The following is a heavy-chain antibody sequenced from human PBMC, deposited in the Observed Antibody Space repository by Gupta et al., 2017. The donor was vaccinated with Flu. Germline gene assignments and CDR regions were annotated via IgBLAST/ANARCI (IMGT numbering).Heavy chain of an antibody. D-gene: IGHD6-19*01. J-gene: IGHJ4*02. Sequence: QAPGKGLEWVSSISSSSSYIYYADSVKGRFTISRDNAKNSLYLQMNSLRAEDTAVYYCASGLGSGWYRNFDYWGQGTLVTVSS. CDR3: ASGLGSGWYRNFDY. V-gene: IGHV3-21*01. CDR2: ISSSSSYI.